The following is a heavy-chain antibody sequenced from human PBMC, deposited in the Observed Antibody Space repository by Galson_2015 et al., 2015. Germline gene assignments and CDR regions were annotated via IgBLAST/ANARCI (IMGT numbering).Heavy chain of an antibody. V-gene: IGHV1-18*01. D-gene: IGHD3-22*01. Sequence: QSGAEVTKPGASVKVSCTASGYTFTSYGISWVRQAPGQGLEWMGWISAYNGNTNYAQKLQGRVTMTTDTSTSTAYMELRSLRSDDTAVYYCARDRYAPETKRQYYYDSSGLIDYWGQGTLVTVSS. J-gene: IGHJ4*02. CDR1: GYTFTSYG. CDR3: ARDRYAPETKRQYYYDSSGLIDY. CDR2: ISAYNGNT.